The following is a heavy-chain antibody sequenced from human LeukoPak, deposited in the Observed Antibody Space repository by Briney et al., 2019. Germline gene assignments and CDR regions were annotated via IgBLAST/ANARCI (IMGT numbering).Heavy chain of an antibody. Sequence: SETLSLTCTVSGGSISSGDYYWGWIRQPPGKGLEWIGYIYYSGSTYYNPSLKSRVTISVDTSKNQFSLKLSSVTAADTAVYYCARYCSGGSCYEFDPWGQGTLVTVSS. CDR2: IYYSGST. D-gene: IGHD2-15*01. CDR1: GGSISSGDYY. J-gene: IGHJ5*02. V-gene: IGHV4-30-4*01. CDR3: ARYCSGGSCYEFDP.